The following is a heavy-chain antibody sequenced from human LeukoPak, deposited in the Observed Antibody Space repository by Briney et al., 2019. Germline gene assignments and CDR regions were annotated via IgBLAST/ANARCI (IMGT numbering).Heavy chain of an antibody. CDR2: IHYSGST. CDR3: ARDFRGGYDFWSGYYTPYYFDY. V-gene: IGHV4-59*12. J-gene: IGHJ4*02. Sequence: SETLSLTCTVSGGSISSYYWSWIRQPPGKGLEWIGYIHYSGSTYYNPSRTSRVTISVDTSKNHFSLKLSSVTAADTAVYYCARDFRGGYDFWSGYYTPYYFDYWGQGTLVTVSS. CDR1: GGSISSYY. D-gene: IGHD3-3*01.